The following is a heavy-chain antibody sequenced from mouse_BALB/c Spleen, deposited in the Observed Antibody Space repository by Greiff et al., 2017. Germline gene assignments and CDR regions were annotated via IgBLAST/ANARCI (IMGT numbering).Heavy chain of an antibody. V-gene: IGHV1-15*01. D-gene: IGHD1-2*01. CDR3: TRPSYGYGY. CDR2: IDPETGGT. CDR1: GYTFTDYE. Sequence: QVQLQQSGAELVRPGASVTLSCKASGYTFTDYEMHWVKQTPVHGLEWIGAIDPETGGTAYNQKFKGKATLTADKSSSTAYMELRSLTSEDSAVYYCTRPSYGYGYWGQGTTLTVSS. J-gene: IGHJ2*01.